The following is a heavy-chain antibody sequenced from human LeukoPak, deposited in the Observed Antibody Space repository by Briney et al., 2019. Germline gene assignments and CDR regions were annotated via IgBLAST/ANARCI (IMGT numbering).Heavy chain of an antibody. D-gene: IGHD3-10*01. J-gene: IGHJ4*02. V-gene: IGHV4-59*01. Sequence: SETLSLTCTVSGGSISSYYWSWIRQPPGKGLEWIGYIYYSGSTNYNPSLKSRVTISVDTSKNQFSLKLKSVTAADTAVYYCARHYGSGKPWFDYWGQGTLVTVSS. CDR3: ARHYGSGKPWFDY. CDR2: IYYSGST. CDR1: GGSISSYY.